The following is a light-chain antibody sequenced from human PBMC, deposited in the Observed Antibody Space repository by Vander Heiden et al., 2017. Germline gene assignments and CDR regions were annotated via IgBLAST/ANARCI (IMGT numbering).Light chain of an antibody. CDR3: LQLSNYPLT. Sequence: DIQLTQSPSFLSASVGDRVTITCRASQDISSYLAWYQQKPGKAPKLLIYAASNLQSGVPSRFSGSGSGTEFTLTISSLQPEDFATYNCLQLSNYPLTFGSEAKVEI. CDR1: QDISSY. V-gene: IGKV1-9*01. CDR2: AAS. J-gene: IGKJ4*01.